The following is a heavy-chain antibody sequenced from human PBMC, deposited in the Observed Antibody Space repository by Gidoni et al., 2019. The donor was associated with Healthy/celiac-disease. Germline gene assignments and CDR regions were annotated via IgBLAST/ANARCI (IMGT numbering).Heavy chain of an antibody. J-gene: IGHJ3*02. CDR2: ISYDGSNK. V-gene: IGHV3-30*04. D-gene: IGHD1-26*01. CDR3: ARDGRWELSPGSGAFDI. CDR1: GFTFSSYA. Sequence: QVQLVESGGGVVQPGRSLRLSCAASGFTFSSYAMHWVRQAPGKGLEWVAVISYDGSNKYYADSVKGRFTISRDNSKNTLYLQMNSLRAEDTAVYYCARDGRWELSPGSGAFDIWGQGTMVTVSS.